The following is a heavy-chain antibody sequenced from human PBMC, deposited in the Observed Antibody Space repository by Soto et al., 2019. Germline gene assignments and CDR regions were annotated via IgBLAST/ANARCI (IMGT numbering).Heavy chain of an antibody. D-gene: IGHD3-16*01. Sequence: VGSLRLSCAASGFTFTSYSMNWVRQAPGQGLEWVSYITSKSTTIKYADSVKGRFTVSRDNAKNSLYLQLNSLRDEDTAVYYCAREMGACSDSSCYPGPYDSWGQGTLVTVSS. CDR3: AREMGACSDSSCYPGPYDS. CDR2: ITSKSTTI. V-gene: IGHV3-48*02. J-gene: IGHJ5*02. CDR1: GFTFTSYS.